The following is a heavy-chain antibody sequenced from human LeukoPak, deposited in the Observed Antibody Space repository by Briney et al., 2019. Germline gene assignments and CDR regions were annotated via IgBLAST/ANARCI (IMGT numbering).Heavy chain of an antibody. Sequence: GESLKVSCKGSGYSFSTYWIGWVRQMPGKGLEWMGMIYPGDSDTRYSPSFQGQVTISADKSISTAYLQWSSLKASDTAMYYCARRQNYYYYMDVWGKGTTVTVSS. J-gene: IGHJ6*03. CDR3: ARRQNYYYYMDV. CDR1: GYSFSTYW. V-gene: IGHV5-51*01. CDR2: IYPGDSDT.